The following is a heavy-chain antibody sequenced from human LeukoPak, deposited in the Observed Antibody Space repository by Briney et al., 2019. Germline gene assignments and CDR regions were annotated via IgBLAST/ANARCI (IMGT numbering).Heavy chain of an antibody. CDR2: ISAYNGNT. Sequence: ASVKVSCKASGYTFTSYGISWVRQAPGQGLEWMGWISAYNGNTNYAQKLQGRVTMTTDTSTSTAYMELRSLRSDDTAVYYCARDLSGGSYAQQNWFDPWGQGTLVTVSS. D-gene: IGHD2-15*01. J-gene: IGHJ5*02. CDR1: GYTFTSYG. V-gene: IGHV1-18*01. CDR3: ARDLSGGSYAQQNWFDP.